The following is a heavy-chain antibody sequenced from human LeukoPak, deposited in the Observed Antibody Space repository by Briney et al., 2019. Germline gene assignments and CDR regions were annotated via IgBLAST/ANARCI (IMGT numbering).Heavy chain of an antibody. Sequence: ASVKVSCKASGYTFTSYYMHWVRQAPGQGLEWMGIINPSGGSTSYAQKFQGRVTMTRDTSTSTVYMALSSLRSEDTAVYYCARWDAGTGDYYYGMDVWGQGTTVTVSS. CDR1: GYTFTSYY. V-gene: IGHV1-46*01. J-gene: IGHJ6*02. CDR3: ARWDAGTGDYYYGMDV. D-gene: IGHD1-26*01. CDR2: INPSGGST.